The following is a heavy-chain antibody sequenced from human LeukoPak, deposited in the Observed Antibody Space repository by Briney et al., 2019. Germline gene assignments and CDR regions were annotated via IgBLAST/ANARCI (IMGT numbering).Heavy chain of an antibody. CDR2: INDSGST. D-gene: IGHD3-22*01. Sequence: SSETLTLTCAAYGGSFSDYYWTWIRQAPGKGLEWIGEINDSGSTNYSPPLKRRITILVDTSKSQFTLKLNSVTAANTAVYYCERGYYYDSSGYYLGYWGQGNLVTVSS. V-gene: IGHV4-34*01. CDR3: ERGYYYDSSGYYLGY. J-gene: IGHJ4*02. CDR1: GGSFSDYY.